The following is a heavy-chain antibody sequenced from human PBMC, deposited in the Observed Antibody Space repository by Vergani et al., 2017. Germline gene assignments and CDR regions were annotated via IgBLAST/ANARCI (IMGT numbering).Heavy chain of an antibody. V-gene: IGHV1-69*01. J-gene: IGHJ4*02. CDR2: IIPVFGPA. Sequence: QVQLVQSGAEVKKPGSSVRVSCKASGGTFSSYAISWVRQAPGQGLEWMGGIIPVFGPAKYAQKFQGRVTITADGSTSTAYMELRSLRSEDTAVYYCARMIYGDYRLDYWGQGTLVTVSS. CDR3: ARMIYGDYRLDY. D-gene: IGHD4-17*01. CDR1: GGTFSSYA.